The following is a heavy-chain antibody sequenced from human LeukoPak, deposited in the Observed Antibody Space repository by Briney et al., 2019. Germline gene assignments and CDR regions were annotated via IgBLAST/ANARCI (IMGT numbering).Heavy chain of an antibody. J-gene: IGHJ3*02. D-gene: IGHD1-26*01. CDR3: ARPYSGSYDAFDI. CDR1: GYTFTSFQ. Sequence: GASVKVSCKASGYTFTSFQLHWVRQAPGQGLEWMGIIKPSAGITTYAQKFQGRVTMTRDTSTSTVYMELSSLKSEDTAVYYCARPYSGSYDAFDIWGQGTMVIVSS. CDR2: IKPSAGIT. V-gene: IGHV1-46*01.